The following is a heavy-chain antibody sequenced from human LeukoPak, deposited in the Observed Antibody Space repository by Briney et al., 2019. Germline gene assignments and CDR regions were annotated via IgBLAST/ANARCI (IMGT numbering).Heavy chain of an antibody. CDR3: ARGRGSYTPYYFDY. V-gene: IGHV4-4*02. Sequence: PSETLSLTCAVSGGSISSSNWWSWVRQPPGKGLEWIGEIYHSGSTNYNPSLKSRVTISVDKSKNQFSLKLSSVTAADTAVYYCARGRGSYTPYYFDYWGQGTLVTVSS. CDR1: GGSISSSNW. CDR2: IYHSGST. D-gene: IGHD1-26*01. J-gene: IGHJ4*02.